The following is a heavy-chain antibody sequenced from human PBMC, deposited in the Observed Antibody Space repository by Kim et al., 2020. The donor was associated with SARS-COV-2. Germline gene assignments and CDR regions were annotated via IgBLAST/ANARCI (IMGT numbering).Heavy chain of an antibody. CDR3: ARVPTNYYDSSGYFDY. J-gene: IGHJ4*02. V-gene: IGHV3-53*01. D-gene: IGHD3-22*01. Sequence: SRKGRFTISRDNSKTTLYLQMNSLGAEDTAVYYCARVPTNYYDSSGYFDYWGQGTLVTVSS.